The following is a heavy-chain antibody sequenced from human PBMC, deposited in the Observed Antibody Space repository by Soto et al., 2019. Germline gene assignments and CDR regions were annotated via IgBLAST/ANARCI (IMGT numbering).Heavy chain of an antibody. CDR3: AKDVGGGSLFRGAFDY. J-gene: IGHJ4*02. D-gene: IGHD1-26*01. V-gene: IGHV3-23*01. CDR1: RFTFTSYA. CDR2: ISASGGAT. Sequence: EVELLESGGGLVQPGGSLRLSCVASRFTFTSYAMSWVRQAPGKGLEWVAAISASGGATIHADSVKGRLTISRDNSKNTLYLQMNSLRAEDTAVYYCAKDVGGGSLFRGAFDYWGQGPQVTVSS.